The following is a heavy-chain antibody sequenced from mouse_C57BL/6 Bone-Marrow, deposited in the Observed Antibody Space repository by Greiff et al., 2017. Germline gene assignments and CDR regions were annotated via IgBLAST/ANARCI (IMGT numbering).Heavy chain of an antibody. V-gene: IGHV1-81*01. CDR3: ARSPIYYYGRGYFDV. CDR2: IYPRSGNT. Sequence: VQVVESGAELARPGASVKLSCKASGYTFTSYGISWVKQRTGQGLEWIGEIYPRSGNTYYNEKFKGKATLTADKSSSTAYMELRSLTSEDSAVYCCARSPIYYYGRGYFDVWGTGTTVTVSS. D-gene: IGHD1-1*01. CDR1: GYTFTSYG. J-gene: IGHJ1*03.